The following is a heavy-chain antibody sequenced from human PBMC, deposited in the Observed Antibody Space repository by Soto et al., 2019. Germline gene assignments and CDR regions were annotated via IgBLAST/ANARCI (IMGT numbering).Heavy chain of an antibody. CDR3: AASNYYDSSGYYYDPDAFDI. J-gene: IGHJ3*02. D-gene: IGHD3-22*01. CDR1: GYTFTSYD. Sequence: ASVKVSCKAPGYTFTSYDINWVRQATGQGLEWMGWMNPNSGNTGYAQKFQGRVTMTRNTSISTAYMELSSLRSEDTAVYYCAASNYYDSSGYYYDPDAFDIWGQGTMVTVSS. CDR2: MNPNSGNT. V-gene: IGHV1-8*01.